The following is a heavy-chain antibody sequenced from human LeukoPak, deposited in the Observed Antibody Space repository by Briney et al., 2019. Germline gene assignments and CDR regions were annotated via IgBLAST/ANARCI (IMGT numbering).Heavy chain of an antibody. Sequence: ASVKVSCKASGYTFTGYYMHWVRQAPGQGLEWMGWINPNSGGTNYAQKFQGWVTMTRDTSNSTAYMELSRLRSDDTAVYYCARGRDYGDYGDAFDIWGQGTMVTVSS. CDR2: INPNSGGT. CDR1: GYTFTGYY. CDR3: ARGRDYGDYGDAFDI. J-gene: IGHJ3*02. D-gene: IGHD4-17*01. V-gene: IGHV1-2*04.